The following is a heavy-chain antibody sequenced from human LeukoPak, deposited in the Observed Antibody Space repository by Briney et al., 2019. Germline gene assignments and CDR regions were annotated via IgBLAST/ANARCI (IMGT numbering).Heavy chain of an antibody. CDR3: ARDYGDYYYYYMDV. V-gene: IGHV1-8*01. Sequence: ASVKVSCKASGYTFTSYDINWVRQATGQGLEWMGWMNPNSGNTGYAQKFQGRVTMTRNTSISTAYMELSSLRPEDTAVYYCARDYGDYYYYYMDVWGKGTTVTVSS. CDR1: GYTFTSYD. J-gene: IGHJ6*03. D-gene: IGHD4-17*01. CDR2: MNPNSGNT.